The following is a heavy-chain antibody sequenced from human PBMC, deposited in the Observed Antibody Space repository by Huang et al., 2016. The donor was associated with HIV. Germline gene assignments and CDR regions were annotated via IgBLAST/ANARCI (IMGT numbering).Heavy chain of an antibody. D-gene: IGHD3-3*01. Sequence: QLQLQESGPGQVKPSETLSLTCTVSGGSIDNRNSYWGWIRQPPGKGLEWIGNIYYSGTTYYNPSLKSRVTISVDTSNNQFALRLDSVTAAETAVYYCARRWDYDFWSGSSYGSWGQGTLVTVSS. CDR2: IYYSGTT. CDR3: ARRWDYDFWSGSSYGS. CDR1: GGSIDNRNSY. J-gene: IGHJ5*02. V-gene: IGHV4-39*01.